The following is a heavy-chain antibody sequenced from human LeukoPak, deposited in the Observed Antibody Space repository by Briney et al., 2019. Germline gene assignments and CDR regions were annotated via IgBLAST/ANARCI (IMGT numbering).Heavy chain of an antibody. CDR3: ARVTMVRGVFDWFDP. CDR1: GFTFSSYW. V-gene: IGHV3-74*01. J-gene: IGHJ5*02. D-gene: IGHD3-10*01. CDR2: INSDGSST. Sequence: PGGSLRLSCAASGFTFSSYWMHWVRQAPGKGLVWVSRINSDGSSTSYADSVKGRFTISRDNAKNTLYLQMNSLRAEDTAVHYCARVTMVRGVFDWFDPWGQGTLVTASS.